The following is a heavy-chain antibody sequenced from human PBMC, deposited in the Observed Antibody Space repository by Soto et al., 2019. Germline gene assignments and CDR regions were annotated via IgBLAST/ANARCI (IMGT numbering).Heavy chain of an antibody. D-gene: IGHD5-18*01. CDR1: GYTFTGYY. Sequence: GASVKVSCKASGYTFTGYYMDWVRQAPGQGLEWMGWINPNSGGTNYAQKFQGWVTMTRDTSISTAYMELSRLRSDDTAVYYCARGGVDTAMAPSDAFDIWGQGTMVTVSS. CDR3: ARGGVDTAMAPSDAFDI. J-gene: IGHJ3*02. V-gene: IGHV1-2*04. CDR2: INPNSGGT.